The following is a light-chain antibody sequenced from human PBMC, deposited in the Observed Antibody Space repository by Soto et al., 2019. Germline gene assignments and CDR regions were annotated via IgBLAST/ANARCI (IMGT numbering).Light chain of an antibody. V-gene: IGLV2-14*01. J-gene: IGLJ2*01. CDR1: SSDVGGYNY. Sequence: QSVLTQPASVSGSPGQSITISCTGTSSDVGGYNYVSWYQQHPGKAPKLMIYXVXXXXXXXXNXXXGSKSGNTASLTISGLQAEDEADYYCSSYTSSSTLVFGGGTKLTVL. CDR2: XVX. CDR3: SSYTSSSTLV.